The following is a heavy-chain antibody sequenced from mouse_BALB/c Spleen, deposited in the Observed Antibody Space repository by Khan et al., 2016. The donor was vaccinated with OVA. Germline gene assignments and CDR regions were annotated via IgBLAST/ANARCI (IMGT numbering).Heavy chain of an antibody. CDR2: LNPTSGYT. J-gene: IGHJ2*01. CDR3: ARDRIDY. Sequence: VQLKQSGAELAKPGASVKMSCKASGYTFTSYWMHWIKQRPGQGLEWIGYLNPTSGYTDYNQKFKDKATLTADKSSSTSYMQLSSLTSDDSAVYYCARDRIDYWGQGTALTVSS. V-gene: IGHV1-7*01. CDR1: GYTFTSYW.